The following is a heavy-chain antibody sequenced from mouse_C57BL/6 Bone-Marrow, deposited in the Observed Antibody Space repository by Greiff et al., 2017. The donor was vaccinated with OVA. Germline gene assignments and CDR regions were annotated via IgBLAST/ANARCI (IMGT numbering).Heavy chain of an antibody. V-gene: IGHV1-64*01. CDR3: ARGGAGTPFAY. CDR2: IHTNSGST. J-gene: IGHJ3*01. Sequence: QVQLKQPGAELVKPGASVKLSCKASGYTFTSYWMHWVKQRPGQGLEWIGMIHTNSGSTNYNEKFKSKATLTVDKSSSTAYMQLSSLTSEDSAVYYCARGGAGTPFAYWGQGTLVTVSA. CDR1: GYTFTSYW. D-gene: IGHD4-1*01.